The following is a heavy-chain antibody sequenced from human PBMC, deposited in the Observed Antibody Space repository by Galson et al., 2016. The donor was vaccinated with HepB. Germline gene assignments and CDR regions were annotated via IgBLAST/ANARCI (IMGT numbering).Heavy chain of an antibody. V-gene: IGHV4-59*01. D-gene: IGHD1-1*01. CDR2: IAYSGNT. CDR3: AGTGHFDY. CDR1: RGSISSYY. Sequence: SETLSLTCTISRGSISSYYWSWIRQPPGKGLEWIGYIAYSGNTHYNPSLKSRVTISLDKSKDQVSLKLRSVTPPDTAVYYCAGTGHFDYWGQGTLVAVSS. J-gene: IGHJ4*02.